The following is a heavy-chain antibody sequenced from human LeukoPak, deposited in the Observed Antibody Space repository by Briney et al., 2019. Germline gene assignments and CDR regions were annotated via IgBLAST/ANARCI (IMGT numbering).Heavy chain of an antibody. V-gene: IGHV3-21*01. J-gene: IGHJ4*02. CDR2: ISSSSSYI. Sequence: GGSLRLSCAASGFTFTTYSMNWVRQAPGKGLEWVSAISSSSSYIYYADSVKGRFTISRDNAKNSLYLQMNSLRAEDTAVYYCAREPEGATLDYWGQGTLVTVSS. D-gene: IGHD1-26*01. CDR3: AREPEGATLDY. CDR1: GFTFTTYS.